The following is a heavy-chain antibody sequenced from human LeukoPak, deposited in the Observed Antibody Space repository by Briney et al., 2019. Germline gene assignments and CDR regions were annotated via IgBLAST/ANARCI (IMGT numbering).Heavy chain of an antibody. CDR3: ARITGYNSGYFHH. CDR1: GFTFSDHY. J-gene: IGHJ1*01. D-gene: IGHD5-24*01. V-gene: IGHV3-11*03. CDR2: ISSSSSYT. Sequence: GGSLRLSCAGSGFTFSDHYMSWIRQAPGKGLEGGSYISSSSSYTYYADSVKGRFTISRDSSKNTLDLQMNSLRGEDTAVYYCARITGYNSGYFHHWGQGTLVTVSS.